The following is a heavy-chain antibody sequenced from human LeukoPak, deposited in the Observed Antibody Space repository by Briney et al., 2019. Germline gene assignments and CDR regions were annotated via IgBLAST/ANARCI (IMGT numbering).Heavy chain of an antibody. CDR1: GFTFSDYI. CDR3: SRDGRRGDQSAFDI. CDR2: IRRKRNGYTT. J-gene: IGHJ3*02. D-gene: IGHD2-21*01. Sequence: GGSLRLSCAASGFTFSDYILDWVRQAPGKGLEWVGRIRRKRNGYTTEFAASVKGRFTISRDDSGNSLYLHMNNLRTEDTAVYSCSRDGRRGDQSAFDISGPGTMVTVSS. V-gene: IGHV3-72*01.